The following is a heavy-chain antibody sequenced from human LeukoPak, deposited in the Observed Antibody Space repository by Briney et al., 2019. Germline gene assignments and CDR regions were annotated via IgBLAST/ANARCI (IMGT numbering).Heavy chain of an antibody. D-gene: IGHD3-9*01. CDR3: ATGRSIRYFDY. CDR1: GASIFSYY. J-gene: IGHJ4*02. V-gene: IGHV4-59*08. Sequence: SETLSLTCSVSGASIFSYYWNWIRQPPGKGLEWLGYVHYSGSTNYNPSLKSRVTISVDTSKSQFSLKLSSATAADTAVYYCATGRSIRYFDYWGQGTLLTVSS. CDR2: VHYSGST.